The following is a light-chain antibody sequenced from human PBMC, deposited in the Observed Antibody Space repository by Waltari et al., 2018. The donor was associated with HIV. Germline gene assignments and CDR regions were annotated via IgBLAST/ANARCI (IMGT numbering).Light chain of an antibody. CDR1: SADFATYS. Sequence: QSVLTQPPSASGTPGQTVTISCSASSADFATYSVSWFRHFPGAAPQLLIFNNNQRPSGVPDRFSGSTSGTSASLAISGLQSDDEADYYCATWDDGSSGSWVFGGGTELTVL. V-gene: IGLV1-44*01. CDR2: NNN. CDR3: ATWDDGSSGSWV. J-gene: IGLJ3*02.